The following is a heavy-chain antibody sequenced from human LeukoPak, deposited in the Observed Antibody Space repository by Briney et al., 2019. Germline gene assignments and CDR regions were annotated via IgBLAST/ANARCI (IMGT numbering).Heavy chain of an antibody. J-gene: IGHJ4*02. Sequence: PGGSLSLTCAASGFTFSSYGMHWGRQAPGKGLEWVAVIWYDGSNKYYADSVKGRFTISRDNSKNTLYLQMNSLRAEDTAVYYCARDKMWEPFDYWGQGTLVTVSS. CDR3: ARDKMWEPFDY. V-gene: IGHV3-33*01. D-gene: IGHD1-26*01. CDR1: GFTFSSYG. CDR2: IWYDGSNK.